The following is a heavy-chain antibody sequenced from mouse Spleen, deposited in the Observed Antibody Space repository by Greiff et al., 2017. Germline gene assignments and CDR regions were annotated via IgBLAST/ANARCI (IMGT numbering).Heavy chain of an antibody. D-gene: IGHD1-1*01. CDR3: ARWATTVGRYFDV. CDR1: GYTFTSSW. CDR2: IDPSGSST. Sequence: QVQLQQPGAELVKPGASVKLSCTASGYTFTSSWMQWVQQRPGQGLEWIGEIDPSGSSTNYNHTFKGQATLPVDTSSSTAYMQRSSLTSEDAAVYYCARWATTVGRYFDVWGTGTTVTGSS. J-gene: IGHJ1*03. V-gene: IGHV1-50*01.